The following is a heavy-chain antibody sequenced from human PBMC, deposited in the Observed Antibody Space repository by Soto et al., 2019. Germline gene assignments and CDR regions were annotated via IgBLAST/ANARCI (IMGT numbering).Heavy chain of an antibody. J-gene: IGHJ5*02. CDR2: ISGSGGST. D-gene: IGHD2-21*01. CDR3: AKESSSILWPGGFDP. V-gene: IGHV3-23*01. Sequence: GGSLRLSCAASGFTFSSYAMSWVRQAPGKGLEWVSAISGSGGSTYYADSEKGRFTISRDNSKNTLYLQLNSLRSEDTAVYYCAKESSSILWPGGFDPWGQGTLVTVSS. CDR1: GFTFSSYA.